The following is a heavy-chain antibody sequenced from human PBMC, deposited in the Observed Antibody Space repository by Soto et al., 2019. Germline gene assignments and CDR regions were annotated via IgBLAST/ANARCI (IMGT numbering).Heavy chain of an antibody. CDR3: ATFMTVNSPGWGRASDY. Sequence: GGSLRLSCATSGFNFNNYAMSWVRQAPGERLEWVSFISSSGGTTYYADSVKGRFTISRDNSRNTVFLQMNTLGAEDTAIYYCATFMTVNSPGWGRASDYWGQGTRVTVSS. D-gene: IGHD3-22*01. CDR1: GFNFNNYA. CDR2: ISSSGGTT. V-gene: IGHV3-23*01. J-gene: IGHJ4*02.